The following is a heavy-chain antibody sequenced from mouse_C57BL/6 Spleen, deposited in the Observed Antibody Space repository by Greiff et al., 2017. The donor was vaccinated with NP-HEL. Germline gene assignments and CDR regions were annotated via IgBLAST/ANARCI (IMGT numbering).Heavy chain of an antibody. CDR1: GYTFTSYW. V-gene: IGHV1-7*01. J-gene: IGHJ2*01. CDR2: INPSSGYT. D-gene: IGHD1-1*01. Sequence: QVQLKQSGAELAKPGASVKLSCKASGYTFTSYWMHWVKQRPGQGLEWIGYINPSSGYTKYNQKFKDKATLTADKSSSTAYMQLSSLTYEDSAVYYCARLTTVVATGFDYFDYWGQGTTLTVSS. CDR3: ARLTTVVATGFDYFDY.